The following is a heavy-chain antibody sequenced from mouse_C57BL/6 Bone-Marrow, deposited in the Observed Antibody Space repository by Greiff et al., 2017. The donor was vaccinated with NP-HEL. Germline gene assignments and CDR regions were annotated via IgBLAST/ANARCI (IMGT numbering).Heavy chain of an antibody. D-gene: IGHD3-3*01. Sequence: QVQLQQSGAELVKPGASVKLSCKASGYTFPSYWMPWVKQRPGQGLAWIGMIHPNSGSTNYNEKFKSKATLTVDKSSSTAYMQLSSLTSEDSAVYYCARNGTFDYWGQGTTLTVSS. CDR3: ARNGTFDY. CDR2: IHPNSGST. V-gene: IGHV1-64*01. CDR1: GYTFPSYW. J-gene: IGHJ2*01.